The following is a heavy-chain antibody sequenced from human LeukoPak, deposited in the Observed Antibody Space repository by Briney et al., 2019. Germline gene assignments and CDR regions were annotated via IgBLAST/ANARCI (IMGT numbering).Heavy chain of an antibody. J-gene: IGHJ6*04. CDR1: GYTFTSYG. D-gene: IGHD2-15*01. CDR3: ARDLDIVVVAAALRNYGLDV. V-gene: IGHV1-18*01. Sequence: ASVRVSCAASGYTFTSYGISWVRQAPGQGLEWMRWISAFNANTNYTQKFQGRVTMTTDTSTSTVYMDLRKLRSDDTGVYYCARDLDIVVVAAALRNYGLDVWGKGVTVTSSS. CDR2: ISAFNANT.